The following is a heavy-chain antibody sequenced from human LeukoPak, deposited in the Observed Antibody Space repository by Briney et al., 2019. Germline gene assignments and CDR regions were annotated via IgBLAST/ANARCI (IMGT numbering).Heavy chain of an antibody. CDR2: IRYDGSNK. Sequence: GGSLRLSCAASGFTFDDYAMHWVRQAPGKGLEWVAFIRYDGSNKYYADSVKGRFTISRDNSKHTLYLQMNSLRAEDTAVYYCAKEFLPTMVREPDLFDYWGQGTLVTVSS. V-gene: IGHV3-30*02. CDR1: GFTFDDYA. CDR3: AKEFLPTMVREPDLFDY. J-gene: IGHJ4*02. D-gene: IGHD3-10*01.